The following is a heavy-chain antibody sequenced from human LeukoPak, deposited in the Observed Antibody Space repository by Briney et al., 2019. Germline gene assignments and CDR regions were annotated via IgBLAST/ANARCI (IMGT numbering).Heavy chain of an antibody. CDR1: GGSISSYY. V-gene: IGHV4-59*01. Sequence: PSETPSLTCTVSGGSISSYYWSWIRQPPGKGLEWIGYIYYSGSTNYNPSLKSRVTISVDTSKNQFSLKLSSVTAADTAVYYCAREAGYSSGYYYFDYWGQGTLVTVSS. D-gene: IGHD6-19*01. CDR3: AREAGYSSGYYYFDY. J-gene: IGHJ4*02. CDR2: IYYSGST.